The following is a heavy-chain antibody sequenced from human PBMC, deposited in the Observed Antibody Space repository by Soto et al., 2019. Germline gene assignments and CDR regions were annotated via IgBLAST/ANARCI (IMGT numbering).Heavy chain of an antibody. CDR2: IYYSGST. J-gene: IGHJ3*02. V-gene: IGHV4-59*01. Sequence: SETLSLTCTVSGGSISSYYWSWIRQPPGKGLEWIGYIYYSGSTNYNPSLKSRVTISVDTSKNQFSLKLSSVTAADTAVYYCAKEPYYNHSSGYQQEHAFDIWGQGTIDTVAS. CDR1: GGSISSYY. CDR3: AKEPYYNHSSGYQQEHAFDI. D-gene: IGHD3-22*01.